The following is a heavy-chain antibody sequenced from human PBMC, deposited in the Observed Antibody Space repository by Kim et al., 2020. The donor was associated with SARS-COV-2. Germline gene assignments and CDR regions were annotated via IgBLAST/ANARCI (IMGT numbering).Heavy chain of an antibody. J-gene: IGHJ6*02. CDR2: ISYDGSNK. CDR3: AKDAAIQEGSRYYYYYYGMDV. CDR1: GFTFSSYG. V-gene: IGHV3-30*18. Sequence: GGSLRLSCAASGFTFSSYGMHWVRQAPGKGLEWVAVISYDGSNKYYADSVKGRFTISRDNSKNTLYLQMNSLRAEDTAVYYCAKDAAIQEGSRYYYYYYGMDVWGQGTTVTVSS. D-gene: IGHD5-18*01.